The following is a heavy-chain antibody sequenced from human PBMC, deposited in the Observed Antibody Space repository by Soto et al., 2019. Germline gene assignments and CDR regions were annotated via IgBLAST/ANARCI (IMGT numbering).Heavy chain of an antibody. V-gene: IGHV1-69*06. CDR2: IVPNVGTV. CDR1: GGTLSSFITYP. J-gene: IGHJ4*02. Sequence: QVQLVQSGPEVKKPGSSVKVSCKTSGGTLSSFITYPINWVRQAPGQGPGWMGGIVPNVGTVNYAQRVQGRVTITADKSTGTSYMELNNLRSEYTALYYFARRDTSCSLRYFDTWGQGTLVPVS. CDR3: ARRDTSCSLRYFDT. D-gene: IGHD3-10*02.